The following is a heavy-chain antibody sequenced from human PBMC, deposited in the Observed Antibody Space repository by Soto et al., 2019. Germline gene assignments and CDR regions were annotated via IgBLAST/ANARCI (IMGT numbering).Heavy chain of an antibody. CDR2: ISSSSSSI. CDR3: ARDNVVNY. CDR1: GFTISSYS. Sequence: EVQLVESGGGRVKPGGSLRLSCAASGFTISSYSMNWVLQAPGKGLEWVSSISSSSSSIYYADSVKGRFTISRDNAKNSLYLQMNSLRAEDTAVYYCARDNVVNYWGQGTLVTVSS. D-gene: IGHD2-21*01. V-gene: IGHV3-21*01. J-gene: IGHJ4*02.